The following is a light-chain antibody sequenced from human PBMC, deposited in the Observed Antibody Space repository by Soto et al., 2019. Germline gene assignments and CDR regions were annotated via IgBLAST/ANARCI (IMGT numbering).Light chain of an antibody. J-gene: IGKJ1*01. Sequence: EIVMTQSPGTLSVSPGERATLSCRASQSVSNNLAWYQQKPGQAPRLLIYGASTRATGIPARFSGSGSETEFTLTISSLQSEDFAVYYCQQFYNWPRTFGQGTKVEIK. CDR2: GAS. CDR3: QQFYNWPRT. CDR1: QSVSNN. V-gene: IGKV3-15*01.